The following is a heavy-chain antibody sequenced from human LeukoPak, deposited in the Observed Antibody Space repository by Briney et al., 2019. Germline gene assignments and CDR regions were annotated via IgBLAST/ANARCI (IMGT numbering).Heavy chain of an antibody. CDR2: MNPNSGNT. Sequence: ASVKVSCKASGYTFTSYDINWVRQATGQGLEWMGWMNPNSGNTGYAQKFQGRVTITRNTSISTAYMELSSLRSEDTAVYYCARVGCGGDCYHFDYWGQGTLVTVSS. D-gene: IGHD2-21*02. CDR3: ARVGCGGDCYHFDY. J-gene: IGHJ4*02. V-gene: IGHV1-8*03. CDR1: GYTFTSYD.